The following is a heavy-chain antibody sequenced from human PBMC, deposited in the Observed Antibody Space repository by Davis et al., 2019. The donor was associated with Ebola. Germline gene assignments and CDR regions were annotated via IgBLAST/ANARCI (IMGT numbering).Heavy chain of an antibody. CDR2: IYHSGST. CDR1: GGSISSGGYS. Sequence: SQTLSLTCAVSGGSISSGGYSWSWIRQPPGKGLEWIGYIYHSGSTYYNPSLKSRVTISVDTSKNQFSLKLSSVTAADTAVYYCARGRVWFGELLFPIDFDYWGQGTPVTVSS. D-gene: IGHD3-10*01. CDR3: ARGRVWFGELLFPIDFDY. J-gene: IGHJ4*02. V-gene: IGHV4-30-2*01.